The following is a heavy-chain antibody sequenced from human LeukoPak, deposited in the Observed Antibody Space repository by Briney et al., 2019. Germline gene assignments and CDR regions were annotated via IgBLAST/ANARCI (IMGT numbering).Heavy chain of an antibody. J-gene: IGHJ4*02. CDR2: ISSNGGST. D-gene: IGHD3-22*01. V-gene: IGHV3-64D*06. CDR3: AKDSMIVVVITPHFDY. Sequence: GGSLRLSCSASGFTFSSYAMHWVRQAPGKGLEYVSAISSNGGSTYYADSVKGRFTISRDNSKNTLYLQMSSLRAEDTAVYYCAKDSMIVVVITPHFDYWGQGTLVTVSS. CDR1: GFTFSSYA.